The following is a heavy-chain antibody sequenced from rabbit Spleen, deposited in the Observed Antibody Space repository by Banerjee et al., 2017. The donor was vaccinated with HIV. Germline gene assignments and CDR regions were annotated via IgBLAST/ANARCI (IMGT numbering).Heavy chain of an antibody. J-gene: IGHJ2*01. CDR1: GFSFSSSDY. Sequence: QSLEEAGGDLGKPGASLTLTCTASGFSFSSSDYMCWVRQAPGKGLEWISCIAGSTSGFTYSAHWADDRFTCSKPSSTIVTLHMPSLTVADTDPYFCARDTDSSFSSSRMHRWGQGTLVTF. V-gene: IGHV1S40*01. D-gene: IGHD3-3*01. CDR2: IAGSTSGFT. CDR3: ARDTDSSFSSSRMHR.